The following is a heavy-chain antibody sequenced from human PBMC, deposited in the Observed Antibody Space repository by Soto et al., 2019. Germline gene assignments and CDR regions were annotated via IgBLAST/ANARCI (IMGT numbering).Heavy chain of an antibody. V-gene: IGHV3-64D*06. CDR3: VKDRDRSSWYFSPFDL. CDR2: ISNNGGST. D-gene: IGHD6-13*01. J-gene: IGHJ2*01. Sequence: HPGGSLRLSCAASGFTFSSYSMHWVRQAPGKGLEYVSGISNNGGSTYYTDSVKGRFTISRDNSKNTLYLLMSSLRAEDTAVYYCVKDRDRSSWYFSPFDLWGRGTLVTVSS. CDR1: GFTFSSYS.